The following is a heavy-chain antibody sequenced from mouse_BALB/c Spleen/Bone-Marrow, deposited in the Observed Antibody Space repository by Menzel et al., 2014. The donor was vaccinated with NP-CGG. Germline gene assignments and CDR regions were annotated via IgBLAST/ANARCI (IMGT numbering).Heavy chain of an antibody. CDR3: AGGYDYDYAMDY. J-gene: IGHJ4*01. CDR1: GYSITSGYY. CDR2: ISYDGSN. V-gene: IGHV3-6*01. Sequence: EVQLQQSGPGLVKPSQSLSLTCSVTGYSITSGYYWNWIRQFPGNKLEWMGYISYDGSNNYNPSLKNRISITRDTSKNQFFLKLNSVTTEDTATYYCAGGYDYDYAMDYWGQGTSVTVSS. D-gene: IGHD2-4*01.